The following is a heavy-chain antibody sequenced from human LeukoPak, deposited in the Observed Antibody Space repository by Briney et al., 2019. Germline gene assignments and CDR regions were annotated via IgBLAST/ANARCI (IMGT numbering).Heavy chain of an antibody. CDR1: GFTFSNAW. J-gene: IGHJ4*02. CDR2: IKSKTDGGTT. Sequence: GGSLRLSCAASGFTFSNAWMSWVRQAPGKGLEWVGRIKSKTDGGTTDYAAPVKGRFTISRDDSKNTLYLQMNSLKTEDTAVYYCTTVPPVTLLLWFGESESRPFDYWGQGTLVTVSS. V-gene: IGHV3-15*01. D-gene: IGHD3-10*01. CDR3: TTVPPVTLLLWFGESESRPFDY.